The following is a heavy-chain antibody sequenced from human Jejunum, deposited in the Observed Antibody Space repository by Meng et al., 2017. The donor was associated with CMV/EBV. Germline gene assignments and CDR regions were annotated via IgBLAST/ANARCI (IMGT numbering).Heavy chain of an antibody. J-gene: IGHJ2*01. V-gene: IGHV4-59*01. CDR2: SYYSGSA. Sequence: STSNYYWSWIRQSPGKGLEWIGYSYYSGSADYNPSLKSRVTISLDTSKNQLSLKLSSVTAADTAVYYCARGGIMVSAMESHWFFDHWGRGTLVTVSS. D-gene: IGHD2-8*01. CDR1: STSNYY. CDR3: ARGGIMVSAMESHWFFDH.